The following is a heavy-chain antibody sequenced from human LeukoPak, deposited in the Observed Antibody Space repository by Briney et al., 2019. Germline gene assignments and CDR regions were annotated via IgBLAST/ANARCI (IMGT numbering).Heavy chain of an antibody. CDR1: GYTFTGYY. V-gene: IGHV1-18*04. D-gene: IGHD6-19*01. J-gene: IGHJ5*02. CDR3: AREQWLGETFDP. Sequence: ASVKVSCKASGYTFTGYYMHWVRQAPGQGLEWMGWISAYNGNTNYAQKLQGRVTMTTDTSTSTAYMELRSLRSDDTAVYYCAREQWLGETFDPWGQGTLVTVSS. CDR2: ISAYNGNT.